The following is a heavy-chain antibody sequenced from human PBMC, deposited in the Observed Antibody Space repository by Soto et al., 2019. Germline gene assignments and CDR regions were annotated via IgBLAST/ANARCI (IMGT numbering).Heavy chain of an antibody. CDR2: IYPGDSDT. D-gene: IGHD3-3*01. Sequence: PGESLKISCKGSGYSFTSYWIGWVRQMPGKGLEWMGIIYPGDSDTRYSPSFQGQVTISADKSISTAYLQWSSLKASDTAMYYCARLSYDFWSGYYPVDFDYWGQGTLVTVSS. J-gene: IGHJ4*02. CDR1: GYSFTSYW. V-gene: IGHV5-51*01. CDR3: ARLSYDFWSGYYPVDFDY.